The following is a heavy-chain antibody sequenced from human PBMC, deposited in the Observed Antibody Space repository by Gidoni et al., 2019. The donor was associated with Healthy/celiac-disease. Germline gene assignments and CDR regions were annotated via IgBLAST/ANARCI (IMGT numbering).Heavy chain of an antibody. CDR2: ISAYNGNT. D-gene: IGHD3-3*01. J-gene: IGHJ6*02. CDR1: GYTFTSYG. V-gene: IGHV1-18*01. CDR3: AREGRITIFGVVMDYYYYGMDV. Sequence: VQLVQSGAEVKNPGASVKVSCKASGYTFTSYGISWVRQAPGQGLEWMGWISAYNGNTNYAQKPQGRVTMTTDTSTSTAYMELRSLRSDDTAVYYCAREGRITIFGVVMDYYYYGMDVWGQGTTVTVSS.